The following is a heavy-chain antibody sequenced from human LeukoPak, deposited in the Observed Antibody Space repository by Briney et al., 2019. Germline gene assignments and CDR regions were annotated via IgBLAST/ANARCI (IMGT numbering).Heavy chain of an antibody. V-gene: IGHV1-2*02. CDR2: ISPRSGAT. CDR1: GYSFIDYH. Sequence: GASVKVSCTASGYSFIDYHIHWVRQAPGQGLECMGWISPRSGATKYYIERFQGRFTMTRDTSISTAYMELSGLTYDDTAMYFCARDVIMGGSQGWFDPWGQGTLVTVSS. CDR3: ARDVIMGGSQGWFDP. J-gene: IGHJ5*02. D-gene: IGHD2-8*01.